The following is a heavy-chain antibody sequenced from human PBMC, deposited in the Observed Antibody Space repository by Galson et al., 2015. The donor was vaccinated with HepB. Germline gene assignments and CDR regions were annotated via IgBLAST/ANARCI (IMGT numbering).Heavy chain of an antibody. CDR2: INPSGGST. Sequence: SVKVSCKASGYIFTKYYMHWVRQAPGQGLEWMGAINPSGGSTDYAQKFQGRVTMTRDTSTSTVYMELSSLRSEDTAVYHCASGIAMAASFYYYAMDVWGQGTTVTVS. CDR3: ASGIAMAASFYYYAMDV. V-gene: IGHV1-46*03. CDR1: GYIFTKYY. J-gene: IGHJ6*02. D-gene: IGHD6-19*01.